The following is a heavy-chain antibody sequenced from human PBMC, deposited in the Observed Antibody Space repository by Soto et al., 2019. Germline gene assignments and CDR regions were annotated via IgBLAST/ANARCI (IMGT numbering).Heavy chain of an antibody. V-gene: IGHV4-28*01. D-gene: IGHD5-18*01. J-gene: IGHJ5*02. CDR3: AGMDTHAIRGQWFDP. CDR2: IYYSGST. Sequence: PSETLSLTCAVSGYSISSSNWWGWIRQPPGKGLEWIGYIYYSGSTYYNPSLKSRVTMSVDTSKNQFSLKLSSVTAVDTDVYYCAGMDTHAIRGQWFDPWGQGTLVTVSS. CDR1: GYSISSSNW.